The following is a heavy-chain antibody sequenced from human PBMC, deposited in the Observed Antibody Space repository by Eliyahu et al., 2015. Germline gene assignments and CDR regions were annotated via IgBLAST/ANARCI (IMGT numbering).Heavy chain of an antibody. CDR2: IYHSGST. CDR1: GGSISSXNW. CDR3: ARDSRDYYYYMDV. J-gene: IGHJ6*03. V-gene: IGHV4-4*02. D-gene: IGHD2/OR15-2a*01. Sequence: QVQLQESGPGLVKPSGTLSLTCXVXGGSISSXNWWSWVRQPPGKGLEWIGEIYHSGSTNYNPSLKSRVTISVDKSKNQFSLKLSSVTAADTAVYYCARDSRDYYYYMDVWGKGTTVTVSS.